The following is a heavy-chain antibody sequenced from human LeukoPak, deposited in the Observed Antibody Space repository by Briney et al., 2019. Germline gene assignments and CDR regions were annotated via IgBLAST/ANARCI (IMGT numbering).Heavy chain of an antibody. CDR1: GGSISSGSYY. D-gene: IGHD6-13*01. CDR3: ASPPAGYSSSWYGN. CDR2: IYTSGST. V-gene: IGHV4-61*02. Sequence: SETLSLTCTVSGGSISSGSYYWSWIRQPAGKGLEWIGRIYTSGSTNYNPSLKCRVTISVDTSKNQFSLKLSSVTAADTAVYYCASPPAGYSSSWYGNWGQGTLATVSS. J-gene: IGHJ4*02.